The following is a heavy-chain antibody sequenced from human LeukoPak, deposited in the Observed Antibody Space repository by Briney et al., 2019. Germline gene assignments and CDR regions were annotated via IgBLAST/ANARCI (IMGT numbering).Heavy chain of an antibody. V-gene: IGHV3-9*01. D-gene: IGHD3-22*01. CDR3: VTMIVVAPGGAFDI. Sequence: PGRSLRLSCAASGFTFDDYAMHWVRQAPGEGLEWVSGISWNSGSIGYADSVKGRFTISRDNAKNSLYLQMNSLRAEDTALYYCVTMIVVAPGGAFDIWGQGTMVTVSS. CDR2: ISWNSGSI. J-gene: IGHJ3*02. CDR1: GFTFDDYA.